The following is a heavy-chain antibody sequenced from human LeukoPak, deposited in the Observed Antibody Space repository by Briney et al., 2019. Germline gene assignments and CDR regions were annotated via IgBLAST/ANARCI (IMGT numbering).Heavy chain of an antibody. CDR2: ISTSSSSI. J-gene: IGHJ3*02. Sequence: PGGSLRLSCGASGFTFSRYSMNWVRQAPGKGLEWVSYISTSSSSIYYTDSVKGRFTISRDNAKNSPYLQLNSLRDEDTAVYYCARWGDGFDIWGQGTMVTVSS. V-gene: IGHV3-48*02. CDR3: ARWGDGFDI. CDR1: GFTFSRYS. D-gene: IGHD7-27*01.